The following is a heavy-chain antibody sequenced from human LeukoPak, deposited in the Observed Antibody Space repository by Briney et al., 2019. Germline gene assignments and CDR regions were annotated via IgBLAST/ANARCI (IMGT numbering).Heavy chain of an antibody. CDR2: INSKTDGGTT. D-gene: IGHD3-16*01. Sequence: PSETLSLTCTVSGYSISSGYYWGWIRQPPGKGLEWVGRINSKTDGGTTDYAAPVKGRFTISRDDSKNTLYLQMNSLKTEDTAVYYCRGGVDSWGQGTLVTVSS. CDR1: GYSISSGYY. J-gene: IGHJ4*02. V-gene: IGHV3-15*01. CDR3: RGGVDS.